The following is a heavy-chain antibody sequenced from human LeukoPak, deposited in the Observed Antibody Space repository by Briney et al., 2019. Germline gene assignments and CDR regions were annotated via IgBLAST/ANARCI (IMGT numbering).Heavy chain of an antibody. CDR3: ARDPRVVGNAFDI. CDR1: GYTFTGYY. J-gene: IGHJ3*02. Sequence: GASVKVSCKASGYTFTGYYMHWVRQAPGQGLEWMGWINPNSGGTNYAQKFQGRVTMTRDTSISTAHMELSRLRSDDTAVYYCARDPRVVGNAFDIWGQGTMVTVSS. D-gene: IGHD2-2*01. CDR2: INPNSGGT. V-gene: IGHV1-2*02.